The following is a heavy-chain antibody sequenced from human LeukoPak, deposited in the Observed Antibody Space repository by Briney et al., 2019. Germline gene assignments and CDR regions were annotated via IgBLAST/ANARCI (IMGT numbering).Heavy chain of an antibody. D-gene: IGHD1-26*01. CDR2: IIPIFGTA. Sequence: SVKVSCKASGGTFSSYAISWVRQAPGQGLEWMGGIIPIFGTATYAQKFQGRVTITADESTSTAYMELTSLRSEDTAVYYCATNAGSRGNYFDLWGQGTLVTVSS. V-gene: IGHV1-69*13. CDR3: ATNAGSRGNYFDL. CDR1: GGTFSSYA. J-gene: IGHJ4*02.